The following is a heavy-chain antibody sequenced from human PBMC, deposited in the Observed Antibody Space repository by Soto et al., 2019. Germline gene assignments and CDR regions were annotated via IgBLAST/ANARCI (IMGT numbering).Heavy chain of an antibody. J-gene: IGHJ5*02. CDR2: INPNSGGT. V-gene: IGHV1-2*04. Sequence: ASVKVSCKASGCTFTGYYMHWVRQAPGQGLEWMGWINPNSGGTNYAQKFQGWVTMTRDTSISTAYMELSRLRSDDTAVYYCARLIVGATSNTGGFDPWGQGTLVTVSS. D-gene: IGHD1-26*01. CDR3: ARLIVGATSNTGGFDP. CDR1: GCTFTGYY.